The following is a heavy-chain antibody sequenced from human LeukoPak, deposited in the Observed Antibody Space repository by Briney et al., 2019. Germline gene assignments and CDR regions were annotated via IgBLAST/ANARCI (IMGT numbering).Heavy chain of an antibody. J-gene: IGHJ1*01. CDR2: ISGSGGST. D-gene: IGHD2-21*02. Sequence: QPGGSLRLSCAASGLTFSSYAMSWVRQAPGKGLEWVSAISGSGGSTYYADSVKGRFTISRDNSKNTLYLQMNSLRAEDTAVYYCAKDGAIVVVTAIEYFQHWGQGTLVTVSS. CDR3: AKDGAIVVVTAIEYFQH. CDR1: GLTFSSYA. V-gene: IGHV3-23*01.